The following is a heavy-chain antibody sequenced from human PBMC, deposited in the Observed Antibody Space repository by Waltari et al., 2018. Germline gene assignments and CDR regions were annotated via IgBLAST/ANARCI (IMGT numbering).Heavy chain of an antibody. CDR1: GGSISSSSYY. CDR3: ARDRTERLDY. Sequence: QLQLQASGPGLVKPSETLSLTCTVSGGSISSSSYYWGWIRQPPGKGLEWIGSIYYSGSTYYNPSLKSRVTISVDTSKNQFSLKLSSVTAADTAVYYCARDRTERLDYWGQGTLVTVSS. V-gene: IGHV4-39*07. CDR2: IYYSGST. J-gene: IGHJ4*02. D-gene: IGHD1-1*01.